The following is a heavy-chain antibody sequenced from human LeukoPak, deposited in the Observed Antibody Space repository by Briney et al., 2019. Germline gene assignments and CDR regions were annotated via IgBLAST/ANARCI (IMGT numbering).Heavy chain of an antibody. CDR2: ISGSGGST. V-gene: IGHV3-23*01. CDR1: GFTFSSYA. CDR3: AKARKAVAGTGSRFDY. D-gene: IGHD6-19*01. J-gene: IGHJ4*02. Sequence: GGSLRLSCAASGFTFSSYAMSWVRQAPGKGLEWVSAISGSGGSTYYADSAKGRFTISRDKSKNTLYLQMNSLRAEDTAVYYCAKARKAVAGTGSRFDYWGQGTLVTVSS.